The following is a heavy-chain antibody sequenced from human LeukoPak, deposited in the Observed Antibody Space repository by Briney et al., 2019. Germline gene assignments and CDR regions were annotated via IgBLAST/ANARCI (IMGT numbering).Heavy chain of an antibody. Sequence: GGSLRLSCAASGFTFSNYAMSWVRQAPGKGLEWVSTISVSGGGTYNADSVKGRFTISRDSSKNTLYLQMNSLRAEDTAVYYCAKETYQLAALDYWGQGALVTVSS. V-gene: IGHV3-23*01. CDR2: ISVSGGGT. J-gene: IGHJ4*02. D-gene: IGHD2-15*01. CDR3: AKETYQLAALDY. CDR1: GFTFSNYA.